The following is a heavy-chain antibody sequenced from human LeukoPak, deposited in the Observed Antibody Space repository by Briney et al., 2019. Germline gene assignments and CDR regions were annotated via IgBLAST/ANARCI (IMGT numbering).Heavy chain of an antibody. CDR1: GLTFSIYS. Sequence: GGSLRLSCAASGLTFSIYSMNWVRQAPGEGLEWLSYISADSNTIYYADSVKGRFTISRDNSKNTLYLQMSSLRAEDTAVYYCARDPTASHLYYFDYWGQGTLVTVSS. CDR3: ARDPTASHLYYFDY. J-gene: IGHJ4*02. CDR2: ISADSNTI. V-gene: IGHV3-48*01. D-gene: IGHD6-6*01.